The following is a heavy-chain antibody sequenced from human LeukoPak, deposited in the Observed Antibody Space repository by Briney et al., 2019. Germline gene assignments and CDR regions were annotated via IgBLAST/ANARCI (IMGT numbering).Heavy chain of an antibody. D-gene: IGHD3-22*01. CDR2: IYYSGST. V-gene: IGHV4-59*08. CDR1: GGSISSYY. J-gene: IGHJ6*02. CDR3: ARRGYYDSSGYSYYYYYGMDV. Sequence: SETLSLTCTVSGGSISSYYWSWIRQPPGKGLEWIGYIYYSGSTNYNPSLKSRVTISVDTSKNQFSLKLSSVTAADTAVYYCARRGYYDSSGYSYYYYYGMDVWGQGTTVTVSS.